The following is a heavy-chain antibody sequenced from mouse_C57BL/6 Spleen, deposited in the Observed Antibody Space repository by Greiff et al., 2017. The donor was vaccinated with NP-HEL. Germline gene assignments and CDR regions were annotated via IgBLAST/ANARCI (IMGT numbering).Heavy chain of an antibody. CDR2: ISYSGST. J-gene: IGHJ2*01. CDR1: GYSITSDY. Sequence: EVQLQESGPGLAKPSQTLSLTCSVTGYSITSDYWNWIRKFPGNKLEYMGYISYSGSTYYNPSLKSRISITRDTSKNQYYLQLNSVTTEDTATYYCARYQAPLYGNYAHYFDYWGQGTTLTVSS. V-gene: IGHV3-8*01. D-gene: IGHD2-1*01. CDR3: ARYQAPLYGNYAHYFDY.